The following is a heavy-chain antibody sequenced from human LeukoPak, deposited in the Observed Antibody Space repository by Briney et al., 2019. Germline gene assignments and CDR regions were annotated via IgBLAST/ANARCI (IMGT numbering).Heavy chain of an antibody. CDR1: GYTFTSYG. Sequence: ASVKVSCKASGYTFTSYGISWVRQAPGQGLEWMGWISAYNGNTNYAQKLQGRVIMTTDTSTSTAYMELRSLRSDDTAVYYCTRQTYYDFWSGYYIPYFDYWGQGTLVTVSS. D-gene: IGHD3-3*01. V-gene: IGHV1-18*01. J-gene: IGHJ4*02. CDR2: ISAYNGNT. CDR3: TRQTYYDFWSGYYIPYFDY.